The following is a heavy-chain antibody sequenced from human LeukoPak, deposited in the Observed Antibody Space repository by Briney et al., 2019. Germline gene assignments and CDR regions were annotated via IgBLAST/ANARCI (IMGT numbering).Heavy chain of an antibody. CDR1: GFTFSSYG. V-gene: IGHV3-30*02. D-gene: IGHD6-19*01. Sequence: PGGSLRLSCAASGFTFSSYGMHWVRQAPGKGLEWVAFIRYDGSNKYYADSVKGRFTISRDNSKNTLYLQMNSLRAEDTAVYYCAKDYSGWYGEYFQHWGQGTLVTVSS. CDR3: AKDYSGWYGEYFQH. J-gene: IGHJ1*01. CDR2: IRYDGSNK.